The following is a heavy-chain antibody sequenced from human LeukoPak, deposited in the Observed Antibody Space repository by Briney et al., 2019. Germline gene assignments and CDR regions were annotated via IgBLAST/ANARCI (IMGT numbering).Heavy chain of an antibody. J-gene: IGHJ4*02. Sequence: SVKVSCKTSGGTFSSYAISWVRQAPGQGLEWMGRIIPIFGIANYAQKIQGRVTITADKSTSTAYMELSSLRSEDTAVYYCAGESRPNYYDSSGYRFDYWGQGTLVTVSS. V-gene: IGHV1-69*04. CDR3: AGESRPNYYDSSGYRFDY. CDR2: IIPIFGIA. D-gene: IGHD3-22*01. CDR1: GGTFSSYA.